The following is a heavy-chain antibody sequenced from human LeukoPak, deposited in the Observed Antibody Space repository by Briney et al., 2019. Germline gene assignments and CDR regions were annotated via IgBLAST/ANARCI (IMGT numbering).Heavy chain of an antibody. CDR1: GGSISSYY. V-gene: IGHV4-4*09. Sequence: EPSETLSLTCTVSGGSISSYYWSWIRQPPGKGLEWIGYIYTSGSTNYNPSLKSRVTISVDTSKNQFSLKLSSVTAADTAVYYCARHGSWYADYFDYWGQGTLVTVSS. D-gene: IGHD6-13*01. CDR2: IYTSGST. CDR3: ARHGSWYADYFDY. J-gene: IGHJ4*02.